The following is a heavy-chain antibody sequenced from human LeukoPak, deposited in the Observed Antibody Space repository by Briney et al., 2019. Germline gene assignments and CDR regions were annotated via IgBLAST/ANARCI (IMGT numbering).Heavy chain of an antibody. D-gene: IGHD4-17*01. CDR1: GFTFSSYA. CDR2: ISYDGSNK. J-gene: IGHJ4*02. CDR3: ARASYGDHTLDY. Sequence: GGSLRLSCAVSGFTFSSYAMHWVRQAPGKGLEWVAVISYDGSNKYYADSVKGRFTISRDNSKNTLYLQMNSLRAEDTAVYYCARASYGDHTLDYWGQGTLVTVSS. V-gene: IGHV3-30-3*01.